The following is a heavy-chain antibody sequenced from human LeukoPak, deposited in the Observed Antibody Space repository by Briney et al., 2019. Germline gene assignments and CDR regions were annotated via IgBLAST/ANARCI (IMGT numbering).Heavy chain of an antibody. D-gene: IGHD1-26*01. Sequence: GGSLRLSCVASGFTFSDYYMSWIRQAPGKGLECVADIKQDGSEKYYVDSVKGRFTISRDNAKNSLYLQMNSLRVEDTAVYYCARGKSGSYGTKGYWGQGTLVTVSS. CDR3: ARGKSGSYGTKGY. J-gene: IGHJ4*02. CDR1: GFTFSDYY. CDR2: IKQDGSEK. V-gene: IGHV3-7*01.